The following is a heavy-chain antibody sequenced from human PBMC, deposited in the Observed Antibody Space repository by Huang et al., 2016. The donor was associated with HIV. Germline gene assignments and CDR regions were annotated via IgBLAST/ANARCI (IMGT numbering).Heavy chain of an antibody. J-gene: IGHJ5*01. CDR2: VNPGGGGA. CDR1: GFSILIYY. V-gene: IGHV1-46*03. D-gene: IGHD6-13*01. Sequence: QVQLVQSGAEVKKPGASVTFSCKASGFSILIYYIHWVRQATGQGVEWMGIVNPGGGGADYAHKVKGRVTMNRDTYTRTLYMELSSLRSEDTAVYYCAGEGITPSGTEVSGFDFWGQGTPVSVSS. CDR3: AGEGITPSGTEVSGFDF.